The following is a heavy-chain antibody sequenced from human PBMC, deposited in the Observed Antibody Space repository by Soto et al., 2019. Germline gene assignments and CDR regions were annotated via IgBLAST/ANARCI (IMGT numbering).Heavy chain of an antibody. CDR1: GFAFSSYS. J-gene: IGHJ3*02. D-gene: IGHD1-1*01. CDR2: ISSSSSSI. CDR3: ARMGTTVTTFNDAFDI. Sequence: EVQLVESGGGLVQPGGSLRLSCAASGFAFSSYSMNWVRQAPGKGLEWVAYISSSSSSIYYADSVKGRFTISRDNAKNSLFVQMNSLRDEDTAVYYCARMGTTVTTFNDAFDIWGQGTMVTVSS. V-gene: IGHV3-48*02.